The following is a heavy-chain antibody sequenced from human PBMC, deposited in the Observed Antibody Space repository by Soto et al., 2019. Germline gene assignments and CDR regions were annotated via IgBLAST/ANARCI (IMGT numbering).Heavy chain of an antibody. V-gene: IGHV3-66*01. CDR3: ARGMVRRLDV. Sequence: EVQLVESGGGLVQPGGSLRLSCAASGFTVSSNYMSCFRQAPGKGLEWASVIYSGGSTYYADSVKGSFTMSRGNSKDTLYLQMNRLWGEETAVYNCARGMVRRLDVLGPRTTVSVSS. D-gene: IGHD3-10*01. J-gene: IGHJ6*02. CDR1: GFTVSSNY. CDR2: IYSGGST.